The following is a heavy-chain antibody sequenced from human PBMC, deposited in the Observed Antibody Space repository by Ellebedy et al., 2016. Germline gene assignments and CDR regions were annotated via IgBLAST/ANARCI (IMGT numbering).Heavy chain of an antibody. CDR2: INDDGNEK. D-gene: IGHD4/OR15-4a*01. V-gene: IGHV3-7*03. Sequence: GGSLRLSCAASGFTFDNYWMAWVRQAPGQGLEWVADINDDGNEKFYVDSVRGRFTISRDYAKSSLYLQMNSMRADDTAVYYCARTRRARCSSWYYFDHWGQGTLVTVSS. J-gene: IGHJ4*02. CDR1: GFTFDNYW. CDR3: ARTRRARCSSWYYFDH.